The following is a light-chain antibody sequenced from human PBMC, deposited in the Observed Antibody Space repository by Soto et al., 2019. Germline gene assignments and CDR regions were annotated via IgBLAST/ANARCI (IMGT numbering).Light chain of an antibody. CDR1: QMVLYSSNNKNY. Sequence: DIVMTQSPASLSVSLGERATINFNSSQMVLYSSNNKNYLAWYQQKPGQPPKLLIYWASTRESGVPDRSSGSGSGTDFTLTISSLQAEDVAVYYCQQYYSTPLTFGGGTKVDIK. V-gene: IGKV4-1*01. J-gene: IGKJ4*01. CDR3: QQYYSTPLT. CDR2: WAS.